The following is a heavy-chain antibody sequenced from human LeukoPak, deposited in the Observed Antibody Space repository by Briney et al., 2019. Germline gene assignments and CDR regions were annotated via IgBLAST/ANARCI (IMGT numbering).Heavy chain of an antibody. D-gene: IGHD3-16*01. Sequence: PSETLSLTCLVSGGSISSYCCSCIRQPPGKVLEWIGYIYYSGNTNYNPSLKSRVTISVDTSKNQFSLKLSSVTAADTAVYYWARGGSPAPDYWGQGTLVTVSS. V-gene: IGHV4-59*01. CDR3: ARGGSPAPDY. CDR2: IYYSGNT. CDR1: GGSISSYC. J-gene: IGHJ4*02.